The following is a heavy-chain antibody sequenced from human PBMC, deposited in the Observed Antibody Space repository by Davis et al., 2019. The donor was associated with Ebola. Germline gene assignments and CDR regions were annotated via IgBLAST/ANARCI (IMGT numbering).Heavy chain of an antibody. Sequence: GGSLRLSCATSGFPFNSFSMNWVRQAPGKGLEWVSSISSSSTLIYYGDSVRGRFTISRDNAKNSLFPQMNSLRAEDTAVYYCVRDYNDGIGRFDYWGQGTLVTVSS. D-gene: IGHD3-16*01. CDR1: GFPFNSFS. CDR3: VRDYNDGIGRFDY. J-gene: IGHJ4*02. V-gene: IGHV3-21*06. CDR2: ISSSSTLI.